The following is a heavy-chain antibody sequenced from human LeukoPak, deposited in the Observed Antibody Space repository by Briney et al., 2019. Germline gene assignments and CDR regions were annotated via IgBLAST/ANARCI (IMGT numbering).Heavy chain of an antibody. J-gene: IGHJ4*02. V-gene: IGHV3-23*01. CDR1: GFTFSSYA. Sequence: GGSLRLSCAASGFTFSSYAMSWVRQAPGKGLEWVSVISGSGSNTYYTDSVKGRFTISRDNSRNSLYLQMNSLRAEDTAVYYCARGAMTTVDYWGQGTLVTVSS. D-gene: IGHD4-17*01. CDR2: ISGSGSNT. CDR3: ARGAMTTVDY.